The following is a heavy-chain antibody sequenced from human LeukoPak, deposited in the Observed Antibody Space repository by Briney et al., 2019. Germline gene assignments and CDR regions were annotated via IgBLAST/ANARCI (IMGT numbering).Heavy chain of an antibody. D-gene: IGHD1-26*01. J-gene: IGHJ4*02. V-gene: IGHV3-48*04. Sequence: GGSLRLSCAASGFTFSSYSMNWVRQAPGKGLEWVSYISSSSSTIYYADSVKGRFTISRDNAKNSLYQQMNSLRAEDTAVYYCARAPASGSGRYCFDYWGQGTLVTVSS. CDR3: ARAPASGSGRYCFDY. CDR1: GFTFSSYS. CDR2: ISSSSSTI.